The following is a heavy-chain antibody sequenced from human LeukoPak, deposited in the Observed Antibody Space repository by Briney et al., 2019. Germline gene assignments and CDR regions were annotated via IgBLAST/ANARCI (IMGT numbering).Heavy chain of an antibody. CDR3: AKDRGPAAGSLYNWLDP. D-gene: IGHD6-13*01. J-gene: IGHJ5*02. CDR1: GFTFSRYG. Sequence: GRSLRLSCAASGFTFSRYGMHWVRQAPDKGLEWVAVISFDGSNKYDADSVKGRFTISRDNSKNTLYLQMNSLRAEDTAVYYCAKDRGPAAGSLYNWLDPWGQRTLVTVSS. V-gene: IGHV3-30*18. CDR2: ISFDGSNK.